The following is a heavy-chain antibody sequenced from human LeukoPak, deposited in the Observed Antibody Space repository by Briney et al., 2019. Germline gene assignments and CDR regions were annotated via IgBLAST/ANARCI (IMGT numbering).Heavy chain of an antibody. J-gene: IGHJ5*02. CDR3: ARVSGYCSGGSCYSYPGRGGWFDP. D-gene: IGHD2-15*01. V-gene: IGHV1-18*01. CDR2: ISAYNGNT. CDR1: GYTFTSYG. Sequence: ASVKVSCKASGYTFTSYGISWVRQAPGQGLEWMGWISAYNGNTNYAQKLQGRVTMTTDTSTSTAYMELRSLRSDDTAVYYCARVSGYCSGGSCYSYPGRGGWFDPWGQGTLVTVSS.